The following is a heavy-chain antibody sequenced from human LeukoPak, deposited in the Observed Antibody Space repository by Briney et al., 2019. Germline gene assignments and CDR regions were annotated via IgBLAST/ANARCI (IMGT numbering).Heavy chain of an antibody. D-gene: IGHD5/OR15-5a*01. CDR3: ARGGLRQRGFDY. CDR2: IIPILGIA. CDR1: GGTFSSYA. V-gene: IGHV1-69*04. J-gene: IGHJ4*02. Sequence: SVKVSCKASGGTFSSYAISWVRQAPGQGLEWMGRIIPILGIANYAQKFQGRVTITADKSTSTAYMELSSLRSEDTAVYYCARGGLRQRGFDYWGQGTLVTVSS.